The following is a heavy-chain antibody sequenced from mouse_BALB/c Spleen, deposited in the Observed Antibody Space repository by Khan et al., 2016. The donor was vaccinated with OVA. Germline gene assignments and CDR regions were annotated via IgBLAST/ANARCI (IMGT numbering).Heavy chain of an antibody. Sequence: EVQLQGSGPGLVKPSQSLSLTCTVTGYSITSNYAWNWIRQFPGNKLEWMGYISYSGRTSYIPSLKSRISITRDTSKNQFFLQLNSVTTEDTATYYCARGNYYGYAMDYWGQGTSVTVSS. CDR3: ARGNYYGYAMDY. J-gene: IGHJ4*01. CDR1: GYSITSNYA. D-gene: IGHD1-1*01. V-gene: IGHV3-2*02. CDR2: ISYSGRT.